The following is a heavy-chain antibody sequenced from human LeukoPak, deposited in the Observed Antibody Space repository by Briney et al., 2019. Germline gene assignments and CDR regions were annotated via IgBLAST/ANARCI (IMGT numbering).Heavy chain of an antibody. Sequence: GALRLSCAASGFTFSGYSMNWVRQAPGKGLEWVSYISSESGTIYYADSVKGRFTISRDNSKNTLYLQMNSLRAEDTAVYYCARMGPAARIVGATRNFQHWGQGTLVTVSS. V-gene: IGHV3-48*01. D-gene: IGHD1-26*01. CDR1: GFTFSGYS. CDR2: ISSESGTI. J-gene: IGHJ1*01. CDR3: ARMGPAARIVGATRNFQH.